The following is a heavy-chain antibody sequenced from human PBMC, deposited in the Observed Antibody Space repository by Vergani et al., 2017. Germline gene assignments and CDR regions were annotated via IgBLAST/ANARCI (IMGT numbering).Heavy chain of an antibody. CDR2: IKSDGSIT. V-gene: IGHV3-74*03. J-gene: IGHJ5*01. CDR3: ARPSCVETCYMSNWLDS. Sequence: DVHLAESGGGFFQPGGSLRLSCSASGFSFNSYWMHWVRQVPGKGLLWVSRIKSDGSITAYADSVKGRFTISRDNAQNTLYLQINSLGVEDTGVYYCARPSCVETCYMSNWLDSWGQGTLVTVSS. CDR1: GFSFNSYW. D-gene: IGHD2-2*01.